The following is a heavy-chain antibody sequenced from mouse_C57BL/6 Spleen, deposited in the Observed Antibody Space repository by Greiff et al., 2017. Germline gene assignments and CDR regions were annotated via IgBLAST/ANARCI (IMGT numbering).Heavy chain of an antibody. CDR1: GFTIKNTY. D-gene: IGHD1-1*01. Sequence: EVQLQQSVAELVRPGASVKLSCTASGFTIKNTYMHWVKQRPEQGLEWIGRIDPANGNTKYAPKFQGKATITADTSSNTAYLQLSSLTSEDTAIYYCARRYGSSRAFAYWGQGTLVTVSA. CDR2: IDPANGNT. CDR3: ARRYGSSRAFAY. V-gene: IGHV14-3*01. J-gene: IGHJ3*01.